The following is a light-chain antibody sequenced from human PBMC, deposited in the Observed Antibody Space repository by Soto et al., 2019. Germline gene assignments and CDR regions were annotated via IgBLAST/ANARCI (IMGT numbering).Light chain of an antibody. J-gene: IGLJ3*02. CDR3: QSFDSSLSGWL. CDR1: SSNIGAGYD. Sequence: QSVLTQPPSVSGAPGQRVTISCTGSSSNIGAGYDVHWYQQLPGTAPKLLISGDTNRPSGVPDRFSGSKSGTSASLAITGLRAEDEADDYCQSFDSSLSGWLFGGGTKVTVL. CDR2: GDT. V-gene: IGLV1-40*01.